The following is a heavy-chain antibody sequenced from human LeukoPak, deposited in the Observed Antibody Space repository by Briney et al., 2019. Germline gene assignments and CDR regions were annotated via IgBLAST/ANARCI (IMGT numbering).Heavy chain of an antibody. V-gene: IGHV1-3*01. D-gene: IGHD4-23*01. CDR1: EYTFTSYA. Sequence: APVKVSCKASEYTFTSYAMHWVRQAPGQRLEWMGWINAGNGNTKYSQKFQGRVTISRDTSASTAYMELSSLRSEDTAVYYCAGKRKPDYYGMDVWGKGTTVTVSS. CDR3: AGKRKPDYYGMDV. CDR2: INAGNGNT. J-gene: IGHJ6*04.